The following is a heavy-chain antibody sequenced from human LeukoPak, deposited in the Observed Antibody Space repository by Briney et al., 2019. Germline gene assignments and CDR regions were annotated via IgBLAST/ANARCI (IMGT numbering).Heavy chain of an antibody. J-gene: IGHJ5*02. V-gene: IGHV1-8*02. D-gene: IGHD3-22*01. Sequence: GASVKVSCKASGGTFSSYAISWVRQATGQGLEWMGWMNPNSGNTGYAQKFQGRVTMTRNTSISTAYMELSSLRSEDTAVYYCARGTGHDSSGYYYLYNWFDPWGQGTLVTVSS. CDR3: ARGTGHDSSGYYYLYNWFDP. CDR1: GGTFSSYA. CDR2: MNPNSGNT.